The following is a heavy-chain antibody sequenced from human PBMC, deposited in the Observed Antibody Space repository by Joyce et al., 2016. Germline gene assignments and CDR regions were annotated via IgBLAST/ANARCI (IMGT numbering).Heavy chain of an antibody. D-gene: IGHD3-3*01. J-gene: IGHJ4*02. CDR1: AYTFTGYY. CDR3: ATVRFSEYAFDY. V-gene: IGHV1-2*02. Sequence: QVQLVQSGAAVRKPGASVKLSCRASAYTFTGYYIHWIRQAPGQGLGGLGEIHPNSGGTKYAQKFQGRVTMTRDRSITTAYMELSGLRSDDTAVYYCATVRFSEYAFDYWGQGALVTVSS. CDR2: IHPNSGGT.